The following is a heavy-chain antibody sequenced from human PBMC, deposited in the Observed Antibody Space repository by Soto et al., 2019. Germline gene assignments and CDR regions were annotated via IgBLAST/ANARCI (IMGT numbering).Heavy chain of an antibody. CDR2: ISAYNGNT. CDR1: CYTFTSYC. D-gene: IGHD6-13*01. Sequence: ASVKVSCKASCYTFTSYCISWVLQAPGQGLEWMGWISAYNGNTNYAQKLQGRVTMTTDTSTSTAYMELRSLRSDDTAVYYCARVYTQQLHLKARSPQEDNYYYYGMDVWGQGTTVTVSS. V-gene: IGHV1-18*04. CDR3: ARVYTQQLHLKARSPQEDNYYYYGMDV. J-gene: IGHJ6*02.